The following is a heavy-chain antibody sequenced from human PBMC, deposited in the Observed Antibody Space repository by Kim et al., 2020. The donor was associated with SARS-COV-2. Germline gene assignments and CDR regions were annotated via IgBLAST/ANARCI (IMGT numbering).Heavy chain of an antibody. Sequence: SETLSLTCAVYGGSFSGYYWSWIRQPPGKGLEWIGEINHSGSTNYNPSLKSRVTISVDTSKNQFSLKLSSVTAADTAVYYCARANTSIQLGLGGYYYYYYGMDVWGQGTTVTVSS. J-gene: IGHJ6*02. D-gene: IGHD5-18*01. CDR1: GGSFSGYY. CDR2: INHSGST. CDR3: ARANTSIQLGLGGYYYYYYGMDV. V-gene: IGHV4-34*01.